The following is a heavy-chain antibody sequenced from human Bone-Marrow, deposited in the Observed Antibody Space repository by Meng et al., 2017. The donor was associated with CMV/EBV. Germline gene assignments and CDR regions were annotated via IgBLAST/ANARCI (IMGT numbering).Heavy chain of an antibody. Sequence: SETLSLTCTASGGSISRSSYYWGWIRQPPGKGLEWIGSIYYRGSTYYNPSLKSRVTISVDTSKNQFSLKLSSVTAADTAVYYCARENYGENIYYYYGMDVWGQGTTVTVSS. CDR3: ARENYGENIYYYYGMDV. V-gene: IGHV4-39*07. CDR2: IYYRGST. CDR1: GGSISRSSYY. J-gene: IGHJ6*02. D-gene: IGHD4-17*01.